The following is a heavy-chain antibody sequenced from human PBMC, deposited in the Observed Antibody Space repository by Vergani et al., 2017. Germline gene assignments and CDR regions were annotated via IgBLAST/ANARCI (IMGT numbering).Heavy chain of an antibody. CDR2: ISYNGDRA. CDR3: ARDENYGGQYFDS. D-gene: IGHD4-23*01. Sequence: EVQLVESGGSLVRPGGSLRLSCAVSGFTFNDYGMTWVRQTPGKGLEWVSSISYNGDRATYRDSVKGRFTVSRDSAKNSLYLQMNNLKAEETALYYCARDENYGGQYFDSWGQGTLVTVSS. V-gene: IGHV3-20*04. J-gene: IGHJ4*02. CDR1: GFTFNDYG.